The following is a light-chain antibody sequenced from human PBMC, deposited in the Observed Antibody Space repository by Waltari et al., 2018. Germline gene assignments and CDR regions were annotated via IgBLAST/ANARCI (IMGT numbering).Light chain of an antibody. Sequence: DIVMNQSPDSLAVSLGERATINCQSSQSVLYSSNNKNYLAWYQQKPGQPPKLLIYWASTRESGVPDRFSGSGSGTDFTLTISSLQAEDVAVYYCQQYYSTPRTFGQGTKVEIK. CDR1: QSVLYSSNNKNY. V-gene: IGKV4-1*01. CDR3: QQYYSTPRT. J-gene: IGKJ1*01. CDR2: WAS.